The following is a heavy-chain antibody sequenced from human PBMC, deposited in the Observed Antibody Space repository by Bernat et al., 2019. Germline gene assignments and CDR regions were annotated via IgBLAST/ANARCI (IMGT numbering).Heavy chain of an antibody. J-gene: IGHJ6*02. Sequence: EVQLVESGGGLVQPGGSLRLSCAASVFTFSSYSMNWVRQAPGKGLEWVSYIGSSSSTIYYTDSVKCRFTISRDNAKNSLYLQMNSLRAEDTAVYYCARDFPTGYSGYDYYYYGMDVWGQGTTVTVSS. CDR3: ARDFPTGYSGYDYYYYGMDV. D-gene: IGHD5-12*01. CDR2: IGSSSSTI. CDR1: VFTFSSYS. V-gene: IGHV3-48*01.